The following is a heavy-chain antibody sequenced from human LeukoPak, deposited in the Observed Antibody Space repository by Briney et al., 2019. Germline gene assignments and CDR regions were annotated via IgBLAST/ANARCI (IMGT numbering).Heavy chain of an antibody. CDR1: GYTFTSYD. V-gene: IGHV1-8*01. J-gene: IGHJ6*02. CDR2: MNPNSGNT. CDR3: ARVHCSSTSCYNAYYYGMDV. D-gene: IGHD2-2*02. Sequence: ASVKVSCKASGYTFTSYDINWVRQATGQGLEWMGWMNPNSGNTGYAQKFQGRVTMTRNTSISTAYMELSSLRSEDTAVYYCARVHCSSTSCYNAYYYGMDVWGRGTTVTVSS.